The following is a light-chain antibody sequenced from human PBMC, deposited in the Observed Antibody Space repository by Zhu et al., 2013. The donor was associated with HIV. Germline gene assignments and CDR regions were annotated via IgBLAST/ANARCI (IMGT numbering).Light chain of an antibody. J-gene: IGKJ3*01. CDR2: DAS. Sequence: DIQMTQSPSSLSASVGDRVTITCQASQDITNYLNWYQQKAGKAPKLLISDASNLETGVPSRFRGSGSGTDFTFTISGLQPEDVATYYCQQFKSYPLTFGPGTKVDIK. CDR3: QQFKSYPLT. CDR1: QDITNY. V-gene: IGKV1-33*01.